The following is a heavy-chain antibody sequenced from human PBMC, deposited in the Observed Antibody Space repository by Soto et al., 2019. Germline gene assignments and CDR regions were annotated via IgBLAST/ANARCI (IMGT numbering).Heavy chain of an antibody. Sequence: GGSLRLSCAASGFTFSSYSMNWVRQAPGKGLEWVSYISSSSSTIYYADSVKGRFTISRDNAKNSLYLQMNSLRAEDTAVYYCARAGPFCSSTSCYWDYWGQGTLVTVSS. CDR3: ARAGPFCSSTSCYWDY. CDR1: GFTFSSYS. CDR2: ISSSSSTI. V-gene: IGHV3-48*01. J-gene: IGHJ4*02. D-gene: IGHD2-2*01.